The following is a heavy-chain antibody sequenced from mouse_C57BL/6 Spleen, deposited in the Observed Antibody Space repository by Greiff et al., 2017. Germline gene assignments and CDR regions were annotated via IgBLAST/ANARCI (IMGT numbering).Heavy chain of an antibody. D-gene: IGHD1-1*01. J-gene: IGHJ1*03. CDR2: ILPGSGST. V-gene: IGHV1-9*01. CDR1: GYTLTGYW. CDR3: ARGGYYGSYWYCDV. Sequence: VMLVESGAELMKPGASVKLSCKATGYTLTGYWIAWVKQRPGHGLEWIGEILPGSGSTNYNEKFKGKATFTADTSSNTAYMQLSSLTTEDSAIYYCARGGYYGSYWYCDVWGTGTTVTVSS.